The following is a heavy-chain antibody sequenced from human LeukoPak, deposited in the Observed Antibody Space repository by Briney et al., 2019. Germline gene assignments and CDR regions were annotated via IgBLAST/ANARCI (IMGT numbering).Heavy chain of an antibody. J-gene: IGHJ4*02. CDR1: GFTFSSYA. Sequence: GGSLRLSCAASGFTFSSYAMSWVRQAPGKGLEWVSAISGSGGSTYYADSVKGRFTISRDNSKNTLYLQMNSPRAEDTAVYYCAKAEQWLVGNFFDYWGQGTLVTVSS. V-gene: IGHV3-23*01. D-gene: IGHD6-19*01. CDR2: ISGSGGST. CDR3: AKAEQWLVGNFFDY.